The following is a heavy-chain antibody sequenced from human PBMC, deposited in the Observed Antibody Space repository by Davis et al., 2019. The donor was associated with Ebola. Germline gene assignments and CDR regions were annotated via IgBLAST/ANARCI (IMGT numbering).Heavy chain of an antibody. CDR2: ISGSGGST. CDR1: GFTFSSYA. V-gene: IGHV3-23*01. Sequence: GESLKISCAASGFTFSSYAMSWVRQAPGKGLEWVSAISGSGGSTYYADSVKGRFTISRDNSKNTLYLQMSSLRAEDTAVYYCARLSSIAARGVWGQGTTVTVSS. J-gene: IGHJ6*02. CDR3: ARLSSIAARGV. D-gene: IGHD6-6*01.